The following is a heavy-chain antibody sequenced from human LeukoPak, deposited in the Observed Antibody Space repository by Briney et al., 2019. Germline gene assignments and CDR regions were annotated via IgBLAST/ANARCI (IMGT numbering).Heavy chain of an antibody. J-gene: IGHJ2*01. Sequence: SETLSLTCAVYGGPFSGYYWSWVRQPPGKGMEWIGEINHSGSTNYNPSLKSRVTISVDTSKNQFSLKLSSVTAADTAVYYCARVLIRYYYDSRGYFDLWGRGTLVTVSS. V-gene: IGHV4-34*01. CDR3: ARVLIRYYYDSRGYFDL. D-gene: IGHD3-22*01. CDR2: INHSGST. CDR1: GGPFSGYY.